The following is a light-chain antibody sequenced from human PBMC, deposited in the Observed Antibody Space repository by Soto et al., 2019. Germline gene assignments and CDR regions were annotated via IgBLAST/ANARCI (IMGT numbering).Light chain of an antibody. CDR2: AAS. J-gene: IGKJ3*01. V-gene: IGKV1D-12*01. CDR1: QGISNW. CDR3: QQGNSFPFT. Sequence: DIQMTQSPSSVSASVGDRASITCRASQGISNWLAWYQQKPGRDPKLLIYAASRLQSGVSSRFSGSGSGTDFTLTISSLQPEDFATYYCQQGNSFPFTFGPGTKVDIK.